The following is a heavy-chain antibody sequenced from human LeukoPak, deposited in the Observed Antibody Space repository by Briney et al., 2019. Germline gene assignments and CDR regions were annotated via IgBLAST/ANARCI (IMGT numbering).Heavy chain of an antibody. CDR2: IYTSGST. CDR3: AREGYSYGYRYYFDY. D-gene: IGHD5-18*01. Sequence: SETLSLTCTVSGGSISSYSWSWIRQPAGKRLEWIGRIYTSGSTNCNPSLKSRVTMSVDTSKNQFSLNLSSVSAADTAVYYCAREGYSYGYRYYFDYWGQGTLVTVSS. J-gene: IGHJ4*02. CDR1: GGSISSYS. V-gene: IGHV4-4*07.